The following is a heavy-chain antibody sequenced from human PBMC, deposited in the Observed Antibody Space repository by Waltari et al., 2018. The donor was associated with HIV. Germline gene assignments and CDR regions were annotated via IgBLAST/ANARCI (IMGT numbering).Heavy chain of an antibody. CDR2: IKEDGSET. D-gene: IGHD3-16*01. CDR1: GFPISSYS. Sequence: EFQLVDSGGTLVQPGGYLNIFCAASGFPISSYSMGWVRQAPGKGLEWVAYIKEDGSETNYVDSVKGRFTISRDNAKNSLSLQMHNLRVEDTAVYFCGRGGLRDYWGQGTLVTVSS. J-gene: IGHJ4*02. CDR3: GRGGLRDY. V-gene: IGHV3-7*01.